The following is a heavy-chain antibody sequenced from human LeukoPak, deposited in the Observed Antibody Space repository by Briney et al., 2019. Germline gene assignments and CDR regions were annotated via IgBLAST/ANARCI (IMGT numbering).Heavy chain of an antibody. V-gene: IGHV3-23*01. CDR1: GFTVSSYA. Sequence: PWGSLRLSCAASGFTVSSYAMSWVRQAPGKGLEWVSAISGSGGSTFYAGLVKGRFTISRDNSKNTLYMQMNRLRAEDTAVYYCAKDIHSGYSLWGQGTLVTVSS. D-gene: IGHD3-22*01. CDR2: ISGSGGST. CDR3: AKDIHSGYSL. J-gene: IGHJ4*02.